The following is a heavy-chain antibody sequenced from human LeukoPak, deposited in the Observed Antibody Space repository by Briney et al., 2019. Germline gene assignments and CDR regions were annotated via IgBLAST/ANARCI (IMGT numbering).Heavy chain of an antibody. CDR2: IIPIFGTA. CDR1: GGTFSSYA. J-gene: IGHJ4*02. CDR3: ASYCSGGSCYSWGLDYFDY. Sequence: VKVSCKASGGTFSSYAISWVRQAPGQGLEWMGGIIPIFGTANYAQKFQGRVTITADESTSTAYMELSSLRSEDTAVYYCASYCSGGSCYSWGLDYFDYWGQGTLVTVSS. V-gene: IGHV1-69*01. D-gene: IGHD2-15*01.